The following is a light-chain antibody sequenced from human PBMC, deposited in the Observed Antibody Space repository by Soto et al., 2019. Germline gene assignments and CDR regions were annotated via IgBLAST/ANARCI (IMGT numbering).Light chain of an antibody. CDR3: SSYAPSDVV. Sequence: QTVVTQPPSASGSPGQSVTISCTGTPSDVGGSNSVSWSQQNPGKAPNLMIYDVNKRPSGVPDRFSGSKSGNTASLAVSGLQAADEAYYFCSSYAPSDVVFGGGTKLTVL. CDR1: PSDVGGSNS. V-gene: IGLV2-8*01. J-gene: IGLJ2*01. CDR2: DVN.